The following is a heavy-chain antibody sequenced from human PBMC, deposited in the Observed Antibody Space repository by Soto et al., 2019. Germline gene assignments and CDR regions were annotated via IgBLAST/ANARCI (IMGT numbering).Heavy chain of an antibody. D-gene: IGHD3-3*01. Sequence: RGLEWMGIIYPGDSDTRYSPSFQGQVTISADKSISTAYLQWSSLKASDTAMYYCARGALWSGYFSYYYYGMDVWGQGTTVTVSS. J-gene: IGHJ6*02. V-gene: IGHV5-51*01. CDR3: ARGALWSGYFSYYYYGMDV. CDR2: IYPGDSDT.